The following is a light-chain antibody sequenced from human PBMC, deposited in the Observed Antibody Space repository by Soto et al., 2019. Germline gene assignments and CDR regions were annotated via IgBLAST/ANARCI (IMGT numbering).Light chain of an antibody. Sequence: QSALTQPASVSASPGQSITISCTGTNSDVGAYSYVSWYQQYPGKAPKLLIYDVGARPSGISDRFSGSKSGNTASLTISGLQAEDEADYYCSSYTAFTTYVFGSGTKVTVL. V-gene: IGLV2-14*03. J-gene: IGLJ1*01. CDR2: DVG. CDR3: SSYTAFTTYV. CDR1: NSDVGAYSY.